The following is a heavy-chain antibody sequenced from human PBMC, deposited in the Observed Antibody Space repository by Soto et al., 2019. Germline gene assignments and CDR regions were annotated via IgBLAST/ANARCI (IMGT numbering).Heavy chain of an antibody. D-gene: IGHD1-26*01. CDR1: GFSFNNYG. Sequence: GGSLRLSCAASGFSFNNYGMHWVRQAPGKGLEWVAFVWHDGSNQGYADSVKGRFTISRDNSKNTLSLQMNSLRVEDTAVYYCTRAAIRGELLDYWGQGTQVTVSS. CDR2: VWHDGSNQ. J-gene: IGHJ4*02. CDR3: TRAAIRGELLDY. V-gene: IGHV3-33*01.